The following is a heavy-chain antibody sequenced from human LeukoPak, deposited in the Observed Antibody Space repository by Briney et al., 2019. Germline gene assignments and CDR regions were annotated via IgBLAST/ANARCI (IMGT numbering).Heavy chain of an antibody. V-gene: IGHV3-30-3*01. D-gene: IGHD4-23*01. J-gene: IGHJ6*02. Sequence: GGSLRLSCAASGFTFSSYAMHWVRQAPGKGLEWVAVISYDGSNKYYADSVKGRFTISRDNSKNTLYLQMNSLRAEDTAVYYCAREGLTTVDDYYYYGMDVWGQGTTVTVSS. CDR2: ISYDGSNK. CDR1: GFTFSSYA. CDR3: AREGLTTVDDYYYYGMDV.